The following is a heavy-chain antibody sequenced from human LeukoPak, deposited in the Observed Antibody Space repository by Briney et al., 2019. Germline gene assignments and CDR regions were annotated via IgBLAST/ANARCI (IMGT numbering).Heavy chain of an antibody. CDR2: IYSGGTT. CDR3: ARGAGAATAGYYYYYMDV. V-gene: IGHV3-53*01. J-gene: IGHJ6*03. Sequence: GGSLRLSCAASGFTVSSNYLSWVRQAPGRRLEWVSVIYSGGTTYYADSVKGRFTISRDNSKNTLYLQMTSLRAEDTAVYYCARGAGAATAGYYYYYMDVWGKGTTVTVSS. D-gene: IGHD2-15*01. CDR1: GFTVSSNY.